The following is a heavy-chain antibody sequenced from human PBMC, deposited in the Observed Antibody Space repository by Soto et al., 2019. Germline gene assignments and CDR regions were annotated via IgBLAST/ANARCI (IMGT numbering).Heavy chain of an antibody. D-gene: IGHD6-13*01. Sequence: PGGSRRLSCAASGFPFSSYSMNWVRQAPGKGLEWVSSISSSSSYIYYADSVKGRFTISRDNAKNSLYLQMNSLRAEDTAVYYCARDWGYSSSWPTHGMDVWGQGTTVTVSS. CDR2: ISSSSSYI. CDR3: ARDWGYSSSWPTHGMDV. J-gene: IGHJ6*02. CDR1: GFPFSSYS. V-gene: IGHV3-21*01.